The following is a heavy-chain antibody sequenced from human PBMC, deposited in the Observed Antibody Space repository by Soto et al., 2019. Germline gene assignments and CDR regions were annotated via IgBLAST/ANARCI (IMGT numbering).Heavy chain of an antibody. Sequence: VSCKASGYTFTSYYMHWVRQAPGQGLEWMGIINPSGGSTSYAQKFQGRVTMTRDTSTSTVYMELSSLRSEDTAVYYCAIPGCAASRTDSSCWYYFDYWGQGTLVTVS. V-gene: IGHV1-46*01. CDR2: INPSGGST. D-gene: IGHD6-13*01. CDR1: GYTFTSYY. J-gene: IGHJ4*02. CDR3: AIPGCAASRTDSSCWYYFDY.